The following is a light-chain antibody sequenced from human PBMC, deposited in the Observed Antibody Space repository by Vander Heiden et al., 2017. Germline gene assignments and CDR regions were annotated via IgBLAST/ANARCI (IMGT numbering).Light chain of an antibody. CDR1: SSDVGGYNF. J-gene: IGLJ1*01. CDR2: DVS. CDR3: SSYTTTFTLGV. Sequence: QPALTQPASVSGSPGQSITISCTGSSSDVGGYNFVSWYQQHPGKAPKLIIFDVSNRPSGVSDRFSASKSGNTASLTISGLQAEDEAEYYCSSYTTTFTLGVFGTGTTVSVL. V-gene: IGLV2-14*03.